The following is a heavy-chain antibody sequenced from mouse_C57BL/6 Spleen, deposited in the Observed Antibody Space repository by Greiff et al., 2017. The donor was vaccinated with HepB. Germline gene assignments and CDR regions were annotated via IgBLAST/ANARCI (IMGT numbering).Heavy chain of an antibody. V-gene: IGHV2-2*01. CDR1: GFSLTSYG. CDR2: IWSGGST. J-gene: IGHJ1*03. CDR3: ARNHGSSPYWYIDV. D-gene: IGHD1-1*01. Sequence: VKVVESGPGLVQPSQSLSITCTVSGFSLTSYGVHWVRQSPGKGLEWLGVIWSGGSTDYNAAFISRLSISKDNSKGQVFFKMNSLQADDTAIYYCARNHGSSPYWYIDVWGTGTTVTVSS.